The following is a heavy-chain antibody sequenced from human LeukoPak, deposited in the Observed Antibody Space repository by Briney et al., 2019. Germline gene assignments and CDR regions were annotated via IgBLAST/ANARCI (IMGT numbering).Heavy chain of an antibody. CDR1: GFTFSSYG. J-gene: IGHJ4*02. CDR2: ISYDGSNK. Sequence: GGSLRLSCAASGFTFSSYGMHWVRQAPGKGLEWVAVISYDGSNKYYADSVKGRFTISRDNSKNTLYLQMNSLRAEDTAVYYCAKSGQCSGGSCYFFDYWGQGTLVTVSS. CDR3: AKSGQCSGGSCYFFDY. V-gene: IGHV3-30*18. D-gene: IGHD2-15*01.